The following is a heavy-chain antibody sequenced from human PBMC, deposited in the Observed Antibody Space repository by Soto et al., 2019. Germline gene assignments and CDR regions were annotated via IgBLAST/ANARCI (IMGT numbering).Heavy chain of an antibody. J-gene: IGHJ4*02. D-gene: IGHD3-10*01. CDR1: GFTFSSYA. Sequence: GGSLRLSCAASGFTFSSYAMHWVRQAPGKGLEWVAVISYDGSNKYYADSVKGRFTISRDNSKNTLYLQMNSLRAEDTAVYYCARDATNSKLWFGEFIDYWGQGTLVTVSS. CDR3: ARDATNSKLWFGEFIDY. CDR2: ISYDGSNK. V-gene: IGHV3-30-3*01.